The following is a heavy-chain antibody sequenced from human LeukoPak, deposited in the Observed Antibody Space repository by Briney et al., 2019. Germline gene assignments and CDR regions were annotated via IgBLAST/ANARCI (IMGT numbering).Heavy chain of an antibody. D-gene: IGHD2-21*01. Sequence: SETLSLTCTVSGGSISSYYWSWIRQPAGKGLEWIGRIYTSGTTNYNPSLTSRVSMSVDTSKDQFSLKLTSVTAADTAVYYCARGPYCGGECYFDYWGQGTLVTVSS. CDR3: ARGPYCGGECYFDY. V-gene: IGHV4-4*07. CDR2: IYTSGTT. CDR1: GGSISSYY. J-gene: IGHJ4*02.